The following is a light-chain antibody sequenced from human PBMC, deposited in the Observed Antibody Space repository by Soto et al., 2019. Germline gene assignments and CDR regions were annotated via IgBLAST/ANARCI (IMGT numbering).Light chain of an antibody. Sequence: EIVLTQSPGTLSLSPGERATLSCRASQSVSSTYLAWYQQKPGQAPRLLIYGASSRASGIPDRFSGGGSGTDVTLTISRLEPEDFAVYYCQQYVGSPPWTFGQGTKVEIK. CDR1: QSVSSTY. CDR3: QQYVGSPPWT. CDR2: GAS. J-gene: IGKJ1*01. V-gene: IGKV3-20*01.